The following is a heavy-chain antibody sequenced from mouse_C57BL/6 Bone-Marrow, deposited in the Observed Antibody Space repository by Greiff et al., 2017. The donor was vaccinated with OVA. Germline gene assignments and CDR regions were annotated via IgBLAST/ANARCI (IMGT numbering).Heavy chain of an antibody. CDR1: GFTFSNYW. CDR3: TYYDYDEAMDY. CDR2: IRLKSDNYAT. V-gene: IGHV6-3*01. Sequence: EVKVEESGGGLVQPGGSMKLSCVASGFTFSNYWMNWVRQSPEKGLEWVAQIRLKSDNYATHYAESVKGRFTISRDDSKSSVYLQMNNLRAEDTGIYYCTYYDYDEAMDYWGQGTSVTVSS. D-gene: IGHD2-4*01. J-gene: IGHJ4*01.